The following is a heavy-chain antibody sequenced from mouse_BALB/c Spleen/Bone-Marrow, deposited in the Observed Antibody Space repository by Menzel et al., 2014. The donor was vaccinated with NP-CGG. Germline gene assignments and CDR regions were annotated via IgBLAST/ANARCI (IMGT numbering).Heavy chain of an antibody. J-gene: IGHJ1*01. D-gene: IGHD2-4*01. CDR3: ARSRGLRRDWYFDV. Sequence: VQLKQSGPGLVKPSQSLSLTCTVTGYSVTSDYAWNWIRQFPENKLEWLGYINYSGSTSYNPSLKSRISITRDTSKNQFFLQLNSVTTEDTATFYCARSRGLRRDWYFDVWGAGTTVTASS. CDR2: INYSGST. CDR1: GYSVTSDYA. V-gene: IGHV3-2*02.